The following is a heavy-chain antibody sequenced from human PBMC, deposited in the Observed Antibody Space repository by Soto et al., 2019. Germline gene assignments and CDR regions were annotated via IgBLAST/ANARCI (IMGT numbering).Heavy chain of an antibody. V-gene: IGHV3-73*01. Sequence: GGSLRLSCAASGFTFSGSAMHWVRQASGKGLEWVGRIRSKANSYATAYAASVKGRFTISRDDSKNTAYLQMNSLKTEDTAVYYCTIAARDFDYWGQGTLVTVSS. CDR2: IRSKANSYAT. CDR3: TIAARDFDY. D-gene: IGHD6-25*01. CDR1: GFTFSGSA. J-gene: IGHJ4*02.